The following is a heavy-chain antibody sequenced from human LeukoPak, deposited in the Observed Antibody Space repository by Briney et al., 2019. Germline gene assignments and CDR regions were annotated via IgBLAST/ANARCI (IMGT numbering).Heavy chain of an antibody. CDR2: IIPIFGIA. CDR3: ARSLGYYSSTSCPFDY. D-gene: IGHD2-2*01. V-gene: IGHV1-69*04. Sequence: ASVKVSCKASGGTFSSYAISWVRQAPGQGLEWMGRIIPIFGIANYAQKFQGRVTITADKSTSTAYMELSSLRSEDTAVYYCARSLGYYSSTSCPFDYWGQGTLVTVSS. CDR1: GGTFSSYA. J-gene: IGHJ4*02.